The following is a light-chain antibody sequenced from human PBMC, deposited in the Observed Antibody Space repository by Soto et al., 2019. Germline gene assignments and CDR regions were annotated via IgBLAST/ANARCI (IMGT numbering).Light chain of an antibody. J-gene: IGKJ4*01. Sequence: DIQMTQSPSSLSASVGNRVTITCQASQDIATYLNWYQQKPGKAPNLLIYDASNLETGVPSRFSGGGSGTHFTFTISNLQPEDIATYYCLQNNNYPLTFGGGTKVDIK. V-gene: IGKV1-33*01. CDR2: DAS. CDR3: LQNNNYPLT. CDR1: QDIATY.